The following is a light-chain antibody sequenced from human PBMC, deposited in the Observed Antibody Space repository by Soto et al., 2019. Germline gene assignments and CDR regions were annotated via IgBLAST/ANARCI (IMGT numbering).Light chain of an antibody. CDR1: HSDFGSYNF. V-gene: IGLV2-23*01. J-gene: IGLJ2*01. Sequence: QSALTQPASVSGSPGQSITISCTGTHSDFGSYNFVSWYQQHPGKAPKLMIYEASKRPSGVSNRFFGSRSGNTASLTISGLRAEDEADYYCCSYASNSVLFCEGTKLTVL. CDR2: EAS. CDR3: CSYASNSVL.